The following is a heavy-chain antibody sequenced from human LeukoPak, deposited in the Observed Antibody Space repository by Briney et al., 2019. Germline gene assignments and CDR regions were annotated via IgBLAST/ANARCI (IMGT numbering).Heavy chain of an antibody. D-gene: IGHD6-19*01. CDR1: GYTFTSYY. Sequence: ASVKVSCKASGYTFTSYYMHWVRQAPGQGLEWMGIINPSGGNTGYAQKFQGRVTMTRNTSISTAYMELSSLRSEDTAVYYCASAYSSGWYVPYYYYGMDVWGQGTTVTVSS. V-gene: IGHV1-46*01. CDR2: INPSGGNT. CDR3: ASAYSSGWYVPYYYYGMDV. J-gene: IGHJ6*02.